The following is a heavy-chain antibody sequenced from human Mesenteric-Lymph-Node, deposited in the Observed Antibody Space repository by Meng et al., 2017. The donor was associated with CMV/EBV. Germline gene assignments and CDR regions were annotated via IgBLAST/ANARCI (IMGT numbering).Heavy chain of an antibody. CDR2: ISWNSGSI. D-gene: IGHD2-2*01. CDR1: GFTFEDYA. J-gene: IGHJ4*02. V-gene: IGHV3-9*01. CDR3: AIGPCSSTSCYFTDY. Sequence: SLKISCAASGFTFEDYAMHWVRQAPGKGLEGASGISWNSGSIVYADSVKGRFTISRDNARDSLYLQMHSLRAEDTALYYCAIGPCSSTSCYFTDYWGQGTLVTVSS.